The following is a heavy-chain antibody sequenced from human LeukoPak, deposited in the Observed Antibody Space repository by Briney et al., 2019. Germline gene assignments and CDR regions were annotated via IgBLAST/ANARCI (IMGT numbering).Heavy chain of an antibody. CDR3: ARAIGYFDS. D-gene: IGHD1-26*01. J-gene: IGHJ4*02. CDR2: ITSSSGTI. CDR1: GFTFSSYS. Sequence: GGSLRLSCAASGFTFSSYSMNWVRQAPGKGLEWLSYITSSSGTIYYADSVTGRFTISRDNAKNSLYLQMNSLRQEDTAVYYCARAIGYFDSWGQGTLVTVSS. V-gene: IGHV3-48*02.